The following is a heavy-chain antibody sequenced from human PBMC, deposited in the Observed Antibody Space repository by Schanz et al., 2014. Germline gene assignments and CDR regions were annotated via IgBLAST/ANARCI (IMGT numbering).Heavy chain of an antibody. J-gene: IGHJ4*02. CDR1: GYTFTSDS. Sequence: QVQLVQSGAEVKKPGASVKVSCKASGYTFTSDSMHWVRQAPGQGLEWMGIINPIGGSTTYAQKFRGAVTLTTDTSTDTAYLELTSLRFDDTAVYYCARDFSAYVGNYFDYWGQGTLVTVSS. CDR3: ARDFSAYVGNYFDY. CDR2: INPIGGST. D-gene: IGHD5-12*01. V-gene: IGHV1-46*01.